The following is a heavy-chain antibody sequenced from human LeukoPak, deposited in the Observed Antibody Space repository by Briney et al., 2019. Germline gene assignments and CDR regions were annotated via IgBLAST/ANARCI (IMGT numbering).Heavy chain of an antibody. CDR3: ARDNSVRDEAWWFNP. CDR2: ISPSGGST. V-gene: IGHV1-46*01. J-gene: IGHJ5*02. D-gene: IGHD5-24*01. Sequence: ASVKVSCKAFGYTFTSNYMHWVRQAPGQGPGWMGVISPSGGSTTYAQKFQDRLTLTRDMSTSTDYLELSRLRSEDTAVYYCARDNSVRDEAWWFNPWGQGTLVTVSS. CDR1: GYTFTSNY.